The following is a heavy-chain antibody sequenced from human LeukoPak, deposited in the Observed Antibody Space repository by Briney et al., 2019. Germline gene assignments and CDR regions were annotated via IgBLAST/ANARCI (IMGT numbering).Heavy chain of an antibody. CDR2: IYTSGST. J-gene: IGHJ6*03. CDR1: GGSISSGSYY. Sequence: SETLSLTCTVSGGSISSGSYYWSWIRQPAGKGLEWIGRIYTSGSTNYHPSLKSRLTISVDTSKNQFSLKLSSVTAADTAVYYCARDFYMDVWGKGTTVTISS. V-gene: IGHV4-61*02. CDR3: ARDFYMDV.